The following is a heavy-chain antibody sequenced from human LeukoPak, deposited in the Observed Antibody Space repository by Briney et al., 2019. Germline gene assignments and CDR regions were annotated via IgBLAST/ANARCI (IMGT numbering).Heavy chain of an antibody. CDR2: ISGSGGST. D-gene: IGHD3-22*01. CDR3: AKAKNYYDSSGYPLGY. Sequence: GGSLRLSCAASGFTFSSYAMSWVRQAPGRGLEWVSAISGSGGSTYYADSVKGRFTISRDNSKNTLYLQMNSLRAEDTAVYYCAKAKNYYDSSGYPLGYWGQGTLVTVSS. CDR1: GFTFSSYA. V-gene: IGHV3-23*01. J-gene: IGHJ4*02.